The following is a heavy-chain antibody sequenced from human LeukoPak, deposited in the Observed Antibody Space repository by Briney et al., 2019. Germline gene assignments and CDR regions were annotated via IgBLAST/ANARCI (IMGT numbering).Heavy chain of an antibody. V-gene: IGHV1-18*01. CDR3: TRSYGSGSYDNYYYGMDV. J-gene: IGHJ6*02. CDR2: ISTNNGNT. CDR1: GYTFTTYG. D-gene: IGHD3-10*01. Sequence: AASVKVSCKAFGYTFTTYGISWVRRAPGQGLEWMGWISTNNGNTNYAQKVQGRVTMRTDTSTSTAYMELRSLISDDTAVYYCTRSYGSGSYDNYYYGMDVWGQGTTVTVSS.